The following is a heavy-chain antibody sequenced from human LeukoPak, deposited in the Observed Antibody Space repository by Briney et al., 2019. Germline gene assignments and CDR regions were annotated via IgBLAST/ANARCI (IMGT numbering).Heavy chain of an antibody. CDR1: GFTFSSYT. Sequence: GGSLRLSCAASGFTFSSYTMNWVRQAPGKGLEWVSSISSSSIYMYYADSVKGRFTISRDNAKNSLYLQMNSLRAEDTAVYYCARDKFDWGQGTLVTVSS. J-gene: IGHJ4*02. V-gene: IGHV3-21*01. CDR2: ISSSSIYM. CDR3: ARDKFD.